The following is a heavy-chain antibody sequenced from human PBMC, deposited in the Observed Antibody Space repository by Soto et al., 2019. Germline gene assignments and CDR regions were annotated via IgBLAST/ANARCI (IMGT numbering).Heavy chain of an antibody. CDR1: GGSISSSSYY. V-gene: IGHV4-39*01. CDR2: IYYSGST. Sequence: SETLSLTCTVSGGSISSSSYYWGWIRQPPGKGLEWIGSIYYSGSTYYNPSLKSRVTISVDTSKNQFSLKLSSVTAADTAVYYCTISNFDYWGQGTLVTVSS. CDR3: TISNFDY. D-gene: IGHD3-3*02. J-gene: IGHJ4*02.